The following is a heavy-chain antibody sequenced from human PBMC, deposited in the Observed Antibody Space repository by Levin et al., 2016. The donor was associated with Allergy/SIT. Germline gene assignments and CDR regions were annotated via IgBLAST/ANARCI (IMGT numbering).Heavy chain of an antibody. Sequence: WVRQAPGQGLEWMGWISVYDGNTEHAQKFQGRLTMTRDTSTSTAYMELRSLISDDTALYYCARDQGSGWFRAFDIWGQGTMVTVSS. V-gene: IGHV1-18*01. J-gene: IGHJ3*02. CDR2: ISVYDGNT. CDR3: ARDQGSGWFRAFDI. D-gene: IGHD6-19*01.